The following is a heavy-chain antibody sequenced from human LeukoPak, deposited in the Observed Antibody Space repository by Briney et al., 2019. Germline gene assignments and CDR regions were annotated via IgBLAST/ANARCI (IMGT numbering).Heavy chain of an antibody. Sequence: SETLSLTCTVSGGSISSYYWSWIRQPPGKGLEWLGYIYYSGSTNYNPSLKSRVTISVDTSKNQFSLKLSSVTAADTAVYYCAKITPGDYAREGFNWFDPWGQGTLVTVSS. CDR1: GGSISSYY. CDR2: IYYSGST. D-gene: IGHD4-17*01. J-gene: IGHJ5*02. CDR3: AKITPGDYAREGFNWFDP. V-gene: IGHV4-59*01.